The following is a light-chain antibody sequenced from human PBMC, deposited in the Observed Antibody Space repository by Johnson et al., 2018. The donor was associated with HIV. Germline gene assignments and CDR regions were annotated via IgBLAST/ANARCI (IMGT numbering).Light chain of an antibody. V-gene: IGLV1-51*01. J-gene: IGLJ1*01. Sequence: QSVLTQPPSVSAAPGQKVTISCSGSSSNIGDNSVSWYQHLPGTAPKLLIYDDNKRPSGIPDRFSGSKSGTSATLGITGLQTGDEADYYCGTWDNIPSAPYVIGPGAKVTVL. CDR2: DDN. CDR1: SSNIGDNS. CDR3: GTWDNIPSAPYV.